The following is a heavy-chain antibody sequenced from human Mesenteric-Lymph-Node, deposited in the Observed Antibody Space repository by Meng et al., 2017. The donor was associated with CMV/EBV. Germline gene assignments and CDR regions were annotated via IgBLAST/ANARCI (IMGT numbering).Heavy chain of an antibody. CDR1: GFTFSSYW. Sequence: GGSLRLSCAASGFTFSSYWMSWVRQAPGKGLEWVANIKQDGSEEYYVDSVKGRFTISRDNAKNSLYLEMNSLRAEDTAVYYCARCRGDDYFDYWGQGTLVTVSS. CDR2: IKQDGSEE. J-gene: IGHJ4*02. V-gene: IGHV3-7*01. D-gene: IGHD3-10*01. CDR3: ARCRGDDYFDY.